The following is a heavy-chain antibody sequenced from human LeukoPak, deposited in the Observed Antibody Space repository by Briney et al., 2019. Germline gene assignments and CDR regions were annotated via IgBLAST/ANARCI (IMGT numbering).Heavy chain of an antibody. Sequence: PSETLSLTCIVSGDSISSSYWSWIRQSPGKRLEWIGYVHYAESSYYNPSLKSRVTLSVDTSKNQFSLRLSSVTAADTAVYYCAGYGSRSSYKAFDYWGQGTLVTVSS. V-gene: IGHV4-59*01. D-gene: IGHD3-10*01. J-gene: IGHJ4*02. CDR1: GDSISSSY. CDR2: VHYAESS. CDR3: AGYGSRSSYKAFDY.